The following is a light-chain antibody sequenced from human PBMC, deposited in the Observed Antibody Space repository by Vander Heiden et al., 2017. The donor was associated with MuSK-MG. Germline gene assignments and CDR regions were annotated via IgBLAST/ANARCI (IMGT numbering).Light chain of an antibody. V-gene: IGLV2-8*01. Sequence: QSALTQPPSASGSPGQSVTISCTGTSGDVGSYNYVSWYQQHPGKVPKLIIYEVTQRPSGVPDRFSGSKSGNTAALTVSGLQVDDEADYYCSSYADRLTWLFGGGTKLTVL. J-gene: IGLJ3*02. CDR1: SGDVGSYNY. CDR2: EVT. CDR3: SSYADRLTWL.